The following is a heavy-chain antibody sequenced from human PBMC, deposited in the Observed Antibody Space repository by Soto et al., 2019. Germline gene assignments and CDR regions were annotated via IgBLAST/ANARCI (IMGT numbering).Heavy chain of an antibody. D-gene: IGHD5-12*01. CDR2: IYPDDSDT. J-gene: IGHJ5*02. Sequence: PGESLKISCKGSGYRFTDYWIAWVRQMPGKGLEWMGIIYPDDSDTRYSPSFQGQVTISADKSINTAYLQWSSLKASDTAMYYCARFLRGLANWCDPWGPGTLVTVSS. CDR1: GYRFTDYW. CDR3: ARFLRGLANWCDP. V-gene: IGHV5-51*01.